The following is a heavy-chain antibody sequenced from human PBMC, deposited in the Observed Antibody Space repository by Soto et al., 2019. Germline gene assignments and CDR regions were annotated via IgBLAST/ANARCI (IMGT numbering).Heavy chain of an antibody. J-gene: IGHJ4*02. CDR3: ARDFRGAPYSGGWYYFDY. V-gene: IGHV1-69*13. D-gene: IGHD6-19*01. CDR1: GCTLSIYA. Sequence: SVKVSCKASGCTLSIYAISWVRQAPGQGLEWMGGIIPIFGTANYAQKFQGRVTITADESTSTAYMELSSLRSEDTAVYYCARDFRGAPYSGGWYYFDYWGQGTLVTVSS. CDR2: IIPIFGTA.